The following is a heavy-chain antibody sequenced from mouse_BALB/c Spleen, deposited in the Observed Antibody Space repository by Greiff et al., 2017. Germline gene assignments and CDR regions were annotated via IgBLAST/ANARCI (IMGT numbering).Heavy chain of an antibody. Sequence: EVLLVESGGGLVQPGGSRKLSCAASGFTFTSFGMHWVRQAPEKGLEWVAYISSGSSTIYYADTVKGRFTISRDNPKNTLFLQMTSLRSEDTAVYYCARSYDYSAMDYWGQGTSVTVSS. J-gene: IGHJ4*01. CDR2: ISSGSSTI. CDR1: GFTFTSFG. D-gene: IGHD6-5*01. CDR3: ARSYDYSAMDY. V-gene: IGHV5-17*02.